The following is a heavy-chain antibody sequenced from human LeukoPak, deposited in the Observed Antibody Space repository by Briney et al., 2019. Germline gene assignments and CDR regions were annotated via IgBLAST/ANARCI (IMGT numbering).Heavy chain of an antibody. J-gene: IGHJ6*03. CDR3: ARLRRLAVPAVTPGHYYYYYYMDV. Sequence: PSETLSLTCTVSGGSLIGYYWSWIRQPPGKGLEWIGYIYYSGSTNYNPSLKSRVTISVDTSKNQFSLKLSSVTAADTAVYYCARLRRLAVPAVTPGHYYYYYYMDVWGKGTTVTVSS. V-gene: IGHV4-59*01. D-gene: IGHD2-2*01. CDR1: GGSLIGYY. CDR2: IYYSGST.